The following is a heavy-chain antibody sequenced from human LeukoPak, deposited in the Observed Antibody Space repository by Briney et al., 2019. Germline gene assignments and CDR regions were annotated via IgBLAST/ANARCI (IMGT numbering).Heavy chain of an antibody. J-gene: IGHJ4*02. CDR1: GGSISSYY. CDR3: ARDKGEYYDSSGYLDY. V-gene: IGHV4-59*01. CDR2: IYYSGNT. Sequence: PSETLSLTWSVAGGSISSYYWSWIRQPPGKGLEWIGYIYYSGNTNYNPSLKSRVTISVDTSKNQFSLKLSSVTAADTAMYYCARDKGEYYDSSGYLDYWGQGTLVTVSS. D-gene: IGHD3-22*01.